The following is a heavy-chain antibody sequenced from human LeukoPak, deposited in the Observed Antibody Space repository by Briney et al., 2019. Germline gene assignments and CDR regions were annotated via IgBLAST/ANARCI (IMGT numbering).Heavy chain of an antibody. D-gene: IGHD1-26*01. CDR3: SGNIVGATPWVYYYYMDV. Sequence: PGRSLRLSCAASGITFSDLARQGVRQAPGKGLEWVAVISYDGSNTYYADSVKGRFTISRDNSKNTLYLQMNSLRAEAAAVYHCSGNIVGATPWVYYYYMDVWGKGTTVTVSS. CDR2: ISYDGSNT. CDR1: GITFSDLA. V-gene: IGHV3-30*04. J-gene: IGHJ6*03.